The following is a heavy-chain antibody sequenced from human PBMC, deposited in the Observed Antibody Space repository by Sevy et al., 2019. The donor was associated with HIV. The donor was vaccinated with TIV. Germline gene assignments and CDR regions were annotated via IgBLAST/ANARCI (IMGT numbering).Heavy chain of an antibody. V-gene: IGHV1-2*02. Sequence: GESLKISCKASGYTFSDYSIYWIRQAPGQGFEWMGWINAASGVTNFAQKFQGRVTMTRDTSINTAYMEVYRLTSDDTAVYYCARGGSDGNYWGQGTLVTVSS. D-gene: IGHD5-12*01. CDR2: INAASGVT. J-gene: IGHJ4*02. CDR3: ARGGSDGNY. CDR1: GYTFSDYS.